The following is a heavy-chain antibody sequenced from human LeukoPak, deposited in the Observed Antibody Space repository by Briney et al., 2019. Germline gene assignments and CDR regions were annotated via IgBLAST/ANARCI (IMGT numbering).Heavy chain of an antibody. CDR3: ARRLWSALSPFDY. CDR1: GFTVSSNY. J-gene: IGHJ4*02. Sequence: TGGSLRLSCAASGFTVSSNYMSWVRQAPGKGLEWVSVIYSGGSTYYADSVKGRFTISRDNSKNTLYLQMNSLRAEDTAVYYCARRLWSALSPFDYWGQGTLVTVSS. D-gene: IGHD2-21*01. V-gene: IGHV3-66*04. CDR2: IYSGGST.